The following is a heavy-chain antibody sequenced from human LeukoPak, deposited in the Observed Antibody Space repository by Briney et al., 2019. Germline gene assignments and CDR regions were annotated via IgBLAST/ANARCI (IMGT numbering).Heavy chain of an antibody. V-gene: IGHV6-1*01. Sequence: SQTLSFTCAISGDSVSSNIAAWNWIRQSPSRGLEWLGRTYYRSKWYNEYAESVKSRIIINPDTSKNQFSLQLNSMTPEDTAMYYCARDSSYGIRGAFDIWGQGTMVTVSS. CDR3: ARDSSYGIRGAFDI. CDR1: GDSVSSNIAA. CDR2: TYYRSKWYN. J-gene: IGHJ3*02. D-gene: IGHD5-18*01.